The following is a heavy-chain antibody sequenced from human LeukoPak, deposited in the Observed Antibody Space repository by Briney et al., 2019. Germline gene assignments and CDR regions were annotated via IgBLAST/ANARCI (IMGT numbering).Heavy chain of an antibody. Sequence: GGSLRLSCVASGFTFDDYAMHWVRQAPGKGLEWVSGISWNSNTIGYADSVKGRFTISRDNAKHSLYLQMNSLRAEDTALYYCAKDMVGSAMTEIDYWGQGTLVTVSS. CDR2: ISWNSNTI. J-gene: IGHJ4*02. V-gene: IGHV3-9*01. CDR1: GFTFDDYA. CDR3: AKDMVGSAMTEIDY. D-gene: IGHD2-15*01.